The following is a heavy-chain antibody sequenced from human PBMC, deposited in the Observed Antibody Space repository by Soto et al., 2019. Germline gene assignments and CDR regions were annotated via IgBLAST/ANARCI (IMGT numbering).Heavy chain of an antibody. V-gene: IGHV1-18*01. CDR1: GYTIPSQG. CDR2: LSAYNGSA. D-gene: IGHD5-18*01. Sequence: APVKGSCKASGYTIPSQGISWARQAPGLRRAGRGWLSAYNGSAHYAQRLQGRVTMTTDTSTSTAYMELSSLRSDDTALYCCSGESVHTAMAGDISAQRTMVPVSS. CDR3: SGESVHTAMAGDI. J-gene: IGHJ3*02.